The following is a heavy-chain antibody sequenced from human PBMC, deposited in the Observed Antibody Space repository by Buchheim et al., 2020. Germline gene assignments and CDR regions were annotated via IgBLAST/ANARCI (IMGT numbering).Heavy chain of an antibody. D-gene: IGHD3-3*01. CDR2: ISSSSSYI. CDR1: GFTFSSYS. CDR3: ARGSPYYDFWSGYYYFDY. V-gene: IGHV3-21*01. Sequence: EVQLVESGGGLVKPGGSLRLSCAASGFTFSSYSMNWVRQAPGKGLEWVSSISSSSSYIYYADSVKGRFTISRDNAKNSLYLQMNSLRAEDTAVYYCARGSPYYDFWSGYYYFDYWGQGTL. J-gene: IGHJ4*02.